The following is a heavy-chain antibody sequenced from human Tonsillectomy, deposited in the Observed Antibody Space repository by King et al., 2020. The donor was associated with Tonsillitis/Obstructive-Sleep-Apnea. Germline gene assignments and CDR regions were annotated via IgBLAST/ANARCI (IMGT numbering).Heavy chain of an antibody. CDR3: ARDLGYSSSSGGFDY. CDR2: IPYDGSNK. J-gene: IGHJ4*02. CDR1: GFTFRNYI. Sequence: VQLVESGGGVVQPGKSLTLSCAASGFTFRNYIMHWVRQAPGKGLEWVAVIPYDGSNKYYADSVKGRFTISRDNSKNTLYLQMNSLRAEDTAVYHCARDLGYSSSSGGFDYGGQGTLVTVSS. D-gene: IGHD6-6*01. V-gene: IGHV3-30*04.